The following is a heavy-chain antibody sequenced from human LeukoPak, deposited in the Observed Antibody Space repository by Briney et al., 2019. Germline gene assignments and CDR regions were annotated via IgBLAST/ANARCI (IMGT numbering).Heavy chain of an antibody. CDR1: GFTFRSYG. Sequence: GGSLRLSCAVSGFTFRSYGMHGVGQAPGKGLEWVAVIWYDGSNKYYAHSVKGTFTISRDNSKNTLYLQMTSLRAEDTAVSYCAKDRRPMVTTTGVFDYWGQGTLVTVSS. V-gene: IGHV3-33*06. D-gene: IGHD4-17*01. J-gene: IGHJ4*02. CDR2: IWYDGSNK. CDR3: AKDRRPMVTTTGVFDY.